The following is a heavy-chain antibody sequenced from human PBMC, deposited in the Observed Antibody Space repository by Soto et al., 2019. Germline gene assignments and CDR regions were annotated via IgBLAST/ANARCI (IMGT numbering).Heavy chain of an antibody. V-gene: IGHV3-15*07. J-gene: IGHJ4*02. CDR3: TTVYFGY. CDR2: IKSKTDGGTT. CDR1: GFTFSNAW. Sequence: GGSLRLSCAASGFTFSNAWMNWVRQAPGKGLEWVGHIKSKTDGGTTDYAAPVKGRFTISRDDSKNTLYLQMNSLKTEDTAVYYCTTVYFGYWGQGTLVTVSS.